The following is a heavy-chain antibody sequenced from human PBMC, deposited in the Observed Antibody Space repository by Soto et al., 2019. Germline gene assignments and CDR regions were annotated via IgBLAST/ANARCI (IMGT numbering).Heavy chain of an antibody. D-gene: IGHD2-15*01. CDR1: GGTFSSYA. J-gene: IGHJ6*02. CDR2: IIPIFGTA. Sequence: QVQLVQSGAEVKKPGSSVKVSCKASGGTFSSYAISWVRQAPGQGLEWMGGIIPIFGTANYAQKFQGRVTITADESTSTAYMELSSLRYEDKAVYYCARIECGCSCYSYYYGRDVWGQGTTVTVSS. CDR3: ARIECGCSCYSYYYGRDV. V-gene: IGHV1-69*01.